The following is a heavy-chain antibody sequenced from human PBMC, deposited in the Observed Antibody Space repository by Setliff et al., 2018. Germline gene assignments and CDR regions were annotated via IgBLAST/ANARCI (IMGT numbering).Heavy chain of an antibody. CDR2: INAGNGNT. CDR3: ATSYSGSYYGY. Sequence: ASVKVSCKASGYTFTGYYMHWVRQAPGQRLEWMGWINAGNGNTKYSQKFQGRVTITRDTSANTAYMELSSLRSEDTAVYYCATSYSGSYYGYWGQGTLVTVSS. D-gene: IGHD1-26*01. V-gene: IGHV1-3*01. J-gene: IGHJ4*02. CDR1: GYTFTGYY.